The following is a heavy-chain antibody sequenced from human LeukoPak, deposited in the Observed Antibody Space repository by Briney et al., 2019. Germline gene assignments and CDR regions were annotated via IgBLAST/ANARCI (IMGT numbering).Heavy chain of an antibody. CDR2: IYYSGST. J-gene: IGHJ4*02. V-gene: IGHV4-59*01. Sequence: ASETLSLTCTVSGGSISSYYWSWIRQPPGKGLEWIGYIYYSGSTNYNPSLKSRVTISVDTSKNQFSLKLSSVTAADTAVYYCARGQPGILDYWGQGTLVTVSS. D-gene: IGHD2-2*01. CDR1: GGSISSYY. CDR3: ARGQPGILDY.